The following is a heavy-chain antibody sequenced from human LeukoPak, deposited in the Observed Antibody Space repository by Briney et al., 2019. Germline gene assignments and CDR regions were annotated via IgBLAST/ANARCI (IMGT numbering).Heavy chain of an antibody. Sequence: GRSLRLSCAASGFTFSSYAMHWVRQAPGKGLEWVAVISYDGSNKYYADSVKGRFTISRDNSKNTLYLQMNSLRAEDTAVYYCARDLHYYDSSGYYPDYWGQGTLVTVSS. CDR3: ARDLHYYDSSGYYPDY. CDR1: GFTFSSYA. D-gene: IGHD3-22*01. CDR2: ISYDGSNK. J-gene: IGHJ4*02. V-gene: IGHV3-30*04.